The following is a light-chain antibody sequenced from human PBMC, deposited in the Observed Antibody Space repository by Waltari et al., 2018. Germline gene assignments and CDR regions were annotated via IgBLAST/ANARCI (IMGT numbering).Light chain of an antibody. CDR3: QQYHDYST. CDR2: KAS. J-gene: IGKJ2*01. CDR1: QTILTW. Sequence: DTQVTQSPSTLSASVGDSVTITCRASQTILTWMAWYQQKPGKAPKLLIYKASRLESGVPSSFSGTASGTEFTLTISSLQPDDSATYYCQQYHDYSTFGQGTKLEIK. V-gene: IGKV1-5*03.